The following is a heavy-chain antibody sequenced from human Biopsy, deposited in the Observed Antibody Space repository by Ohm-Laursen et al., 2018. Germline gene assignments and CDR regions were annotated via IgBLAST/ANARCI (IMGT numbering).Heavy chain of an antibody. CDR2: ISYTGYT. CDR1: GDSVTKYY. J-gene: IGHJ1*01. Sequence: SETLSLTCTVSGDSVTKYYWSWIRQPPGKGLEWIGHISYTGYTSYKSSLKSRVTISLDTSRKHFSLRLTSLAAADTAVYYCARGSNEYGGLYFPHWGQGTLVTVSS. CDR3: ARGSNEYGGLYFPH. V-gene: IGHV4-59*02. D-gene: IGHD4-23*01.